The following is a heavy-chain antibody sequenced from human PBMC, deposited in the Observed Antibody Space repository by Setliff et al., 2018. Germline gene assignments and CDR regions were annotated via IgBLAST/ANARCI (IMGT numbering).Heavy chain of an antibody. Sequence: PGGSLRLSCAASGFSLGTYGMNWVRQAPGKGLEWVSYISASSDYMLYRDSVKGRFTVSRDNAKNSLYLQMNSLRAEDTAVYYCARDGRTRYYYYYMDVWGKGTTVTVSS. V-gene: IGHV3-21*05. CDR1: GFSLGTYG. J-gene: IGHJ6*03. CDR3: ARDGRTRYYYYYMDV. CDR2: ISASSDYM.